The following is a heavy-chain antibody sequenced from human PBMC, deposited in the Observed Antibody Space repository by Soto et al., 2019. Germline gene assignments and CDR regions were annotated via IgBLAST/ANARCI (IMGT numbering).Heavy chain of an antibody. CDR3: ARGGHIAVVTASFDY. Sequence: SVKVTCKPSGYTLNTYYLHWVRQAPGQGLEWMGIIHPSGGGSTYAQKFLGRVTMTRDTSTSTVFMELSSLRSADTAVYYCARGGHIAVVTASFDYWGQGTLVTVSS. V-gene: IGHV1-46*02. CDR1: GYTLNTYY. J-gene: IGHJ4*02. CDR2: IHPSGGGS. D-gene: IGHD2-21*02.